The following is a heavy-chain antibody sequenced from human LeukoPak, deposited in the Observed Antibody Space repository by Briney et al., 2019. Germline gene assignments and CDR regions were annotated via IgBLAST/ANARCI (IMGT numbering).Heavy chain of an antibody. CDR2: ISSNGGST. Sequence: GGSLRLSCAASGFTFSSYAMHWVRQAPGKGLEYVSAISSNGGSTYYANSVKGRFTISRDNSKNTLYLQMGSLRAEDKAVYYCARAEAEPYYYYGMDVWGQGTTVTVSS. V-gene: IGHV3-64*01. D-gene: IGHD1-14*01. CDR3: ARAEAEPYYYYGMDV. J-gene: IGHJ6*02. CDR1: GFTFSSYA.